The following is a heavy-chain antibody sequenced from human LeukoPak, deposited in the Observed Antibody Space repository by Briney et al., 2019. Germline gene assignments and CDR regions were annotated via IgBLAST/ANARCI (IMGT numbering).Heavy chain of an antibody. Sequence: QAGGSLRLSCAASGFTFPTYVIHWVRQAPGKGLEWVAVISQTGSIETYADSVRGRFSISRDNSDSTVYLQMNSLKTEDTAVYYCARDRAVALPTYFYYMDVWGKGTTVIVSS. CDR2: ISQTGSIE. V-gene: IGHV3-30*03. CDR1: GFTFPTYV. D-gene: IGHD2-15*01. J-gene: IGHJ6*03. CDR3: ARDRAVALPTYFYYMDV.